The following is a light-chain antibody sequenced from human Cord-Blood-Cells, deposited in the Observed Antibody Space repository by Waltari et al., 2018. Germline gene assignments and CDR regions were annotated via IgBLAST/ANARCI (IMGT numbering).Light chain of an antibody. CDR3: QQYNNWPPYT. V-gene: IGKV3-15*01. CDR1: QSVSSN. J-gene: IGKJ2*01. Sequence: IVMTQSPATLSVSLGDRATLSCRASQSVSSNLARYQQKPGQPPRLLIYGASTRATGIPARFSGSGSGTEFTLTISRLQSEDFAVYYCQQYNNWPPYTFGQGSKLEIK. CDR2: GAS.